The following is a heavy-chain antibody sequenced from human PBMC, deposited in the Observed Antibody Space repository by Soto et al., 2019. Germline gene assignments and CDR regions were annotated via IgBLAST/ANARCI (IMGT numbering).Heavy chain of an antibody. CDR3: ERRGIVDAGYGMDV. CDR1: GGSISSSSYY. Sequence: PSETLSLTCTVSGGSISSSSYYWGWIRQPPGKGLEWIGNIYYSGSTNYNPSLKSRVTISVDTSKNQFSLKLSSVTAADTAVYYCERRGIVDAGYGMDVWGQGTTVTFSS. V-gene: IGHV4-39*07. CDR2: IYYSGST. D-gene: IGHD2-15*01. J-gene: IGHJ6*02.